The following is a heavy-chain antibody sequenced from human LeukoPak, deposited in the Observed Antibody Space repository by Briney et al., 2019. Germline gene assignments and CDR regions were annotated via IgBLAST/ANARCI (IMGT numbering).Heavy chain of an antibody. CDR3: ARNGDQAIFGNYYYMDV. J-gene: IGHJ6*03. D-gene: IGHD3-3*01. Sequence: GGSLTLSCAASGFTFSSYHINWVRQAPGKGLEWVSSISYNSENIYYADSVKGRFTISRDNAKNSLYLQMNSLRAEDTAVYYCARNGDQAIFGNYYYMDVWGKGTTVTVSS. CDR2: ISYNSENI. CDR1: GFTFSSYH. V-gene: IGHV3-21*01.